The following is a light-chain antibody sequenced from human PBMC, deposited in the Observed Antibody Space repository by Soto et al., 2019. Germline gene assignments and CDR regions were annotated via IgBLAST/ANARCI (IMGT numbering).Light chain of an antibody. V-gene: IGLV2-14*01. CDR2: QVT. Sequence: QSALTQPASVSASPGQSITISCTGTSSDVGGYNSVSWYQQHPGKAPKLMIYQVTNRPSGVSNRFSGSKSGNTASLTISGLQAEDEADYYCSSYTDSTNYVFGTGTKLTVL. CDR1: SSDVGGYNS. CDR3: SSYTDSTNYV. J-gene: IGLJ1*01.